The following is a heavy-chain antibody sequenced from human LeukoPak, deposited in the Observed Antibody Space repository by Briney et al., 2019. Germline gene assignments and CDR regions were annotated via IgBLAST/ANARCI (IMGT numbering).Heavy chain of an antibody. D-gene: IGHD1-26*01. Sequence: GGSLRLSCAASGFTFSTYAMSWVRQAPGKGLEWVSTISGSGGVTYYPDSVRGRFTISRGNSKNTLHLQMDSLRVEDTAVYYCARWPEGATPKFHYWGQGTLVTVSS. CDR3: ARWPEGATPKFHY. CDR2: ISGSGGVT. J-gene: IGHJ4*02. V-gene: IGHV3-23*01. CDR1: GFTFSTYA.